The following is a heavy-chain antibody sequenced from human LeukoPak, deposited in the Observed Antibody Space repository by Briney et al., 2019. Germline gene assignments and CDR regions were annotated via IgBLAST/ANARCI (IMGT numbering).Heavy chain of an antibody. J-gene: IGHJ6*03. D-gene: IGHD6-13*01. Sequence: PSETLSLTCTVSGGSISSYHWSWIRQPAGKGLEWIGRVYTSGSTNYNPSLKSRVTMSVATSKNQFSLKLNSVTAADTAVYYCARTPTRRKRFLGGAATGTDYYFSYYMDVWGKGTTVTISS. V-gene: IGHV4-4*07. CDR3: ARTPTRRKRFLGGAATGTDYYFSYYMDV. CDR2: VYTSGST. CDR1: GGSISSYH.